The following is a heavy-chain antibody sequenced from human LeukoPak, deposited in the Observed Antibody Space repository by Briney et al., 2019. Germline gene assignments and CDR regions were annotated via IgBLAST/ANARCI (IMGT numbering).Heavy chain of an antibody. D-gene: IGHD4/OR15-4a*01. CDR3: AKLTSASRAYGVDV. J-gene: IGHJ6*02. Sequence: GGSLRLSCAASGFTFSSYAMNWVRQAPGKGLEWVSTISGSGGSKHYADSVEGRFTISRDNSKNTEYLQMNSLRAEDTAIYYCAKLTSASRAYGVDVWGQGTTVTVSS. V-gene: IGHV3-23*01. CDR1: GFTFSSYA. CDR2: ISGSGGSK.